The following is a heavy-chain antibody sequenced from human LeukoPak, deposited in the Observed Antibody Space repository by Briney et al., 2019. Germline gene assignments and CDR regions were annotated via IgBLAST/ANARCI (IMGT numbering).Heavy chain of an antibody. V-gene: IGHV4-59*01. CDR3: ARKYIADY. J-gene: IGHJ4*02. Sequence: PSETLSLTCTVSGVSISSYYWTWIRQPPGKGLEWIGYIYYSGSTNYNPSLKSRVTISIDTSKNQFSLRLSSVTAADTAIYYCARKYIADYWGQGTLVTVSS. CDR1: GVSISSYY. D-gene: IGHD5-12*01. CDR2: IYYSGST.